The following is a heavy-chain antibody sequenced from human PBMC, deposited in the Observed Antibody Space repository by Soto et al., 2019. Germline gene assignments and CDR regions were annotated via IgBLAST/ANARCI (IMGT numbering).Heavy chain of an antibody. V-gene: IGHV3-21*01. Sequence: GGSLRLSCAASGLTFSSYSMNCVRQAPGKGLEWFSSISSSSIYIYYSDSVKGRFTVSRDNAKNSLYLQMNSLRAEDTAVYYCARGPDSGYDPWAWFDPWGQGNFVTVSS. CDR1: GLTFSSYS. J-gene: IGHJ5*02. D-gene: IGHD5-12*01. CDR3: ARGPDSGYDPWAWFDP. CDR2: ISSSSIYI.